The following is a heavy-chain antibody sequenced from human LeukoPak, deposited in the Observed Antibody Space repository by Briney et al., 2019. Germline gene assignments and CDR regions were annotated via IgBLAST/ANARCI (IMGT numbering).Heavy chain of an antibody. V-gene: IGHV4-39*01. CDR1: GGSIRTNNYY. CDR2: IYCSGSAYSGSA. J-gene: IGHJ4*02. CDR3: ASRVCSGGSCYVGY. D-gene: IGHD2-15*01. Sequence: PSETLSLTCTVSGGSIRTNNYYWGWIRQPPGEGLEWIGSIYCSGSAYSGSAYYNPSLKSRVTISVDTSKNQFSLKVNSVTAADTAVYFCASRVCSGGSCYVGYWGQGILVTVSS.